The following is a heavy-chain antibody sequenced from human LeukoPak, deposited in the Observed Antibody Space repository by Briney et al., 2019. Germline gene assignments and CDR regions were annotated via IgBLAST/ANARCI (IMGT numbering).Heavy chain of an antibody. J-gene: IGHJ4*02. Sequence: GGSLRLSCAASGFTFSGSAMHWVRQASGKGLEWVGRIRSKANSYVTAYAASVKGRFTISRDDSKNTAYLQMNSLKTEDTAVYYCTSTIAAAGTIYWGQGTLVTVSS. CDR3: TSTIAAAGTIY. V-gene: IGHV3-73*01. D-gene: IGHD6-13*01. CDR2: IRSKANSYVT. CDR1: GFTFSGSA.